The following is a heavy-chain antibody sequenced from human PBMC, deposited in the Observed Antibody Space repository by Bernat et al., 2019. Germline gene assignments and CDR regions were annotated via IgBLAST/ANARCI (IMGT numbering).Heavy chain of an antibody. CDR1: GGTFSSYA. V-gene: IGHV1-69*01. Sequence: QVQLVQSGAEVKKPGSSVKVSCKASGGTFSSYAISWVRQAPGQGLEWMGGIIPIFGTANYAQKFQGRVTITADESTSTAYMELRSLRSDDTAVYYCARVYGGWYDTNWFDPWGQGTLVTVSS. J-gene: IGHJ5*02. CDR3: ARVYGGWYDTNWFDP. D-gene: IGHD6-19*01. CDR2: IIPIFGTA.